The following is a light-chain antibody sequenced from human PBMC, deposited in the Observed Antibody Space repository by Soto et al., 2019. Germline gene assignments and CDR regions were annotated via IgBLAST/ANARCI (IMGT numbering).Light chain of an antibody. CDR1: QDIRNS. Sequence: DIQLTQSPSSLSASVGDRVTITCQASQDIRNSLNWYHQKPGKAPKLLIYDTSNLETGVPSRFSGSGSGTYFTFTISDLRPEDIATYYCQQYDNRLTFGGGTKVDIK. CDR2: DTS. CDR3: QQYDNRLT. V-gene: IGKV1-33*01. J-gene: IGKJ4*01.